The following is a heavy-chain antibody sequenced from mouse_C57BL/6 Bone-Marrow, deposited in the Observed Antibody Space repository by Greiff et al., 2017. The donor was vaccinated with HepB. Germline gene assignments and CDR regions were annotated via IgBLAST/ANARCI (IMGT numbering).Heavy chain of an antibody. V-gene: IGHV1-81*01. CDR1: GYTFTSYG. CDR2: IYPRSGNT. J-gene: IGHJ2*01. D-gene: IGHD2-5*01. Sequence: VKVVESGAELARPGASVKLSCKASGYTFTSYGISWVKQRTGQGLEWIGEIYPRSGNTYYNEKFKGKATLTADKSSSTAYMELRSLTSEDSAVYFCARSHYSKFDYWGQGTTLTVSS. CDR3: ARSHYSKFDY.